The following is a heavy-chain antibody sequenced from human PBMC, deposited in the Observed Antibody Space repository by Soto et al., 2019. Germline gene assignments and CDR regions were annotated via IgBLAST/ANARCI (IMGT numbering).Heavy chain of an antibody. D-gene: IGHD2-2*01. CDR2: IKQDGSEK. V-gene: IGHV3-7*01. CDR3: ARSGYQLLWNYYYYYMDV. Sequence: GGSLRLSCAASGFTFSSYWMSWVRQAPGKGLEWVANIKQDGSEKYYVDSVKGRFTISRDNAKNSLYLQMNSLRAEDTAVYYCARSGYQLLWNYYYYYMDVWCKGTTVTVSS. CDR1: GFTFSSYW. J-gene: IGHJ6*03.